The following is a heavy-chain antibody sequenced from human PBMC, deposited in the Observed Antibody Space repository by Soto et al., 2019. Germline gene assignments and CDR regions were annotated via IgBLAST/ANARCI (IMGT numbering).Heavy chain of an antibody. CDR2: IYYSGST. CDR1: GGPISSYY. CDR3: ARGMYYYGSGSYYKGYYYYGMDV. V-gene: IGHV4-59*01. D-gene: IGHD3-10*01. Sequence: SETLSLTCTVSGGPISSYYWSWIRQPPGKGLEWIGYIYYSGSTNYNPSLKSRVTISVDTSKNQFSLKLSSVTAADTAVYYCARGMYYYGSGSYYKGYYYYGMDVWGQGTTVTVSS. J-gene: IGHJ6*02.